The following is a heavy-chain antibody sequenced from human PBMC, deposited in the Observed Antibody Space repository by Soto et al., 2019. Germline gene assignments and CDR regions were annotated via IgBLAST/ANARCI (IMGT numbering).Heavy chain of an antibody. D-gene: IGHD1-20*01. CDR2: ISNDGNNK. Sequence: QVQLVESGGGVVQPGRSLRLSCAASGFTFSINDMHWVRQAPGRGLEWVAVISNDGNNKYYADSVKGRFTLSRDNSKNMVYLQMDSLRVEDTAVYYCAKDHQTYNWDHLFDSWGPGTLVTVSS. V-gene: IGHV3-30*18. CDR3: AKDHQTYNWDHLFDS. CDR1: GFTFSIND. J-gene: IGHJ4*02.